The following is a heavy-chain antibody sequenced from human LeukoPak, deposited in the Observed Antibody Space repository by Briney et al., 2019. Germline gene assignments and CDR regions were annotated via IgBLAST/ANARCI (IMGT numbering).Heavy chain of an antibody. CDR3: ASSNGDYRTEGAFDI. V-gene: IGHV1-8*03. J-gene: IGHJ3*02. D-gene: IGHD4-17*01. Sequence: ASVKVSCKASGYTFTSYDINWVRQATGQGLELMGWMNPNSGNTGCAQKFQGRVTITRNTSISTAYMELSSLRSEDTAVYYCASSNGDYRTEGAFDIWGQGTMVTVSS. CDR1: GYTFTSYD. CDR2: MNPNSGNT.